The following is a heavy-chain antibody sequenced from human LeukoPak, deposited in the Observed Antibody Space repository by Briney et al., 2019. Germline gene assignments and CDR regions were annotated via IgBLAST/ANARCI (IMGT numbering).Heavy chain of an antibody. J-gene: IGHJ6*03. CDR2: INHSGST. D-gene: IGHD2-2*01. CDR1: GGSFSGYY. Sequence: SETLSLTCAVYGGSFSGYYWSWIRQPPGKGLEWIGEINHSGSTNYNPSLKSRVTISVDTSKNQFSLKLSSVTAADTAVYYCARERDSTFYYYYYYMDVWGKGTTVTVSS. V-gene: IGHV4-34*01. CDR3: ARERDSTFYYYYYYMDV.